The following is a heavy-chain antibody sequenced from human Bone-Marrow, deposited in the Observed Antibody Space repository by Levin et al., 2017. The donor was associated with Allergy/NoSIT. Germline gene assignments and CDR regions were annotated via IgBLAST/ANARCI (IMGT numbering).Heavy chain of an antibody. CDR1: GGSISSGIYF. J-gene: IGHJ3*01. Sequence: LRLSCTVSGGSISSGIYFWSWVRQLPGKGLEWIGYVSYSGITFYNQSLKSRVTISGDTSKNLFSLTLNSVTAAHTAIYECARGITVFGGVLAVNDAFDVWGQGTMVTVSS. CDR2: VSYSGIT. D-gene: IGHD3-3*01. CDR3: ARGITVFGGVLAVNDAFDV. V-gene: IGHV4-31*03.